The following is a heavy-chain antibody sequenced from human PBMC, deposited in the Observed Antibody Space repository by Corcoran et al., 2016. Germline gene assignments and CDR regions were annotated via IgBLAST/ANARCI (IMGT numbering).Heavy chain of an antibody. J-gene: IGHJ5*02. CDR1: GFIFNHYG. Sequence: QVQLVESGGGVVQPGTSLRLSCATSGFIFNHYGIHWVRQSPGKGLEWVTVFWADGTKTYYADSVKGRFTVSRDSSKNTHYLQMDSLRVDDTAVYYCARDVDTSSRYNRFDPWGQGTLVTVSS. CDR3: ARDVDTSSRYNRFDP. V-gene: IGHV3-33*01. CDR2: FWADGTKT. D-gene: IGHD2-2*01.